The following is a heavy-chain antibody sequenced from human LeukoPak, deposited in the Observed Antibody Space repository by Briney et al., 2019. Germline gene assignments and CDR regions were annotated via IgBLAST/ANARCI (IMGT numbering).Heavy chain of an antibody. D-gene: IGHD2-21*02. Sequence: PSETLSLTCTVSGGSLSSGGYYWRWIRQHPGKGLEWIGYIYYSGSTYCNPSLKSRVTISVDTSKNQFSLKLSSVTAADTAVYYCARVLEDCGGDCYPGGFDYWGQGTLVTVSS. V-gene: IGHV4-31*03. CDR3: ARVLEDCGGDCYPGGFDY. J-gene: IGHJ4*02. CDR1: GGSLSSGGYY. CDR2: IYYSGST.